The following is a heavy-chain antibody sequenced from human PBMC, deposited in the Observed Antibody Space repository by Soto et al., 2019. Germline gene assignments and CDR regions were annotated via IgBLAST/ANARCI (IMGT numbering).Heavy chain of an antibody. CDR2: INHSGST. V-gene: IGHV4-34*01. CDR1: GGSFSGYY. J-gene: IGHJ6*02. Sequence: QVQLQQWGAGLLKPSETLSLTCAVYGGSFSGYYWNWIRQPPGKGLEWIGEINHSGSTNYNPSLKSRVSSSVDTSKNRFSLKLSSVPAADTAVYYCARVSGIYYYGMDVWGQGTTVTVSS. D-gene: IGHD3-10*01. CDR3: ARVSGIYYYGMDV.